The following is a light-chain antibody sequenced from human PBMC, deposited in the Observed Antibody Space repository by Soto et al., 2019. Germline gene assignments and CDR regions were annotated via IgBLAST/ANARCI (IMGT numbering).Light chain of an antibody. CDR3: SSYVGTNSYV. V-gene: IGLV2-8*01. CDR2: EVS. J-gene: IGLJ1*01. CDR1: SSDVGGYDY. Sequence: QSALTQPPSASGSPGQSVTISCTGTSSDVGGYDYVSWYKQHPGKAPKLMIYEVSKRPSGVPDRFSGSKSGNTAALTVSGLEADDEADYSCSSYVGTNSYVFGTGTKVTVL.